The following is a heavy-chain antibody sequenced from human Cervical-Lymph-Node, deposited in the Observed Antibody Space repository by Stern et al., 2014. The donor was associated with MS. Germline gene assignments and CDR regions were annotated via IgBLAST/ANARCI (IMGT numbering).Heavy chain of an antibody. CDR1: GYTFTNYG. D-gene: IGHD1-26*01. CDR3: ARGIFSGSPVVD. V-gene: IGHV1-18*01. CDR2: ISTYNGDP. J-gene: IGHJ4*02. Sequence: VQLGESGAEVKKPGASGTVSCRASGYTFTNYGISWVRQAPGQGLEWMGWISTYNGDPNDAQKFQGRVTMTTDTSTSTAYMELRSLRSADTAVYYCARGIFSGSPVVDWGQGTLVTVSS.